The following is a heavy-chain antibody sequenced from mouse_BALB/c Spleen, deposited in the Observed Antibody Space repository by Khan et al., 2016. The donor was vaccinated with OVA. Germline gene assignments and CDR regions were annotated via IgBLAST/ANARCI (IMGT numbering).Heavy chain of an antibody. J-gene: IGHJ4*01. CDR1: GFSLTNYG. CDR3: ARQPYYHYNIMDY. Sequence: QVQLKESGPGLVAPSQSLSITCTISGFSLTNYGVHWVRQPPEKGLEWLVVIWSDGSTTYNSALKSRLTISMDNSESQVFLKMNSLQTDDTAMYFCARQPYYHYNIMDYWGQGTSVTVSS. V-gene: IGHV2-6-1*01. D-gene: IGHD2-10*01. CDR2: IWSDGST.